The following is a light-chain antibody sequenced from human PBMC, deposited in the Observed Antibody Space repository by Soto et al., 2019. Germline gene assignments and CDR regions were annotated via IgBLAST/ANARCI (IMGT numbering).Light chain of an antibody. Sequence: EIVMTQSPATLSVSPGERATLSCRASQCVSSNLAWYQQKPGQAPRLLIYGASTRATGIPARFSGSGSGTEFTLTISSLQSEDFAVYYCQHYNNWPRTFGQGTKVEIK. CDR1: QCVSSN. J-gene: IGKJ1*01. CDR3: QHYNNWPRT. CDR2: GAS. V-gene: IGKV3-15*01.